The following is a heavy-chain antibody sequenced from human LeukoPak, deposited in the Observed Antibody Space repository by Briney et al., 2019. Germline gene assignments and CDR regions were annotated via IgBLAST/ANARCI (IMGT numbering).Heavy chain of an antibody. D-gene: IGHD3-10*01. Sequence: SGGPLRLSCAASGITFSSSAMSWVRQAPGKGLEWVSGISGTGGSRYYLDSVKGRFTISRDNSKNTLYLQMNGLRAQDTAVYYCAKDAAQYYYGSGGDAFDIWGQGTMVTVSS. J-gene: IGHJ3*02. CDR3: AKDAAQYYYGSGGDAFDI. V-gene: IGHV3-23*01. CDR2: ISGTGGSR. CDR1: GITFSSSA.